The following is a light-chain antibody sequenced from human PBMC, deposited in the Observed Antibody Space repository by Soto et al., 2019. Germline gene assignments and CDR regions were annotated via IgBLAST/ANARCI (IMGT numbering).Light chain of an antibody. CDR3: QQRSNWPST. V-gene: IGKV3D-20*02. CDR2: DAS. J-gene: IGKJ5*01. Sequence: EVILTQSPATLSLSPGERSTLSCVASKSVSRSYVAWYQHRPGLAPRLLIHDASSRATGIPERFSGTKSGTDFTLTISSLEPEDFAVYYCQQRSNWPSTFGQGTRLEIK. CDR1: KSVSRSY.